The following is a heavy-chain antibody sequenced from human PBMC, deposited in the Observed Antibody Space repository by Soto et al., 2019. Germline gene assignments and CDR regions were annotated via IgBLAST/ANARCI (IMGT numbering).Heavy chain of an antibody. V-gene: IGHV5-51*01. CDR2: IYPGDSDT. CDR1: GYSFTSYW. J-gene: IGHJ3*02. Sequence: GESLKISCKGSGYSFTSYWIGWVRQMHGKGLEWMGIIYPGDSDTRYSPSFQGQVTISADKSISTAYLQWSSLKASDTAMYYCATSDVLRYFDWFPPADPDAFDIWGQGTMVTVSS. D-gene: IGHD3-9*01. CDR3: ATSDVLRYFDWFPPADPDAFDI.